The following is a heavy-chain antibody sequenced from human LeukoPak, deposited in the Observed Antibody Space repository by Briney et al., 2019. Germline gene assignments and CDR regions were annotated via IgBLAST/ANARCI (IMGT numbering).Heavy chain of an antibody. V-gene: IGHV3-23*01. CDR2: ISGSGDFT. CDR1: VFTFSNYA. CDR3: AKCTAGNAHYPIDY. D-gene: IGHD3-10*01. Sequence: PGGSLRLSCAASVFTFSNYAMTSVRQAPGKGLEWVSAISGSGDFTYYADSVKGRFTISRDNSRNTLSLQMNSLRADDTAVFYCAKCTAGNAHYPIDYWGQGALVTVSS. J-gene: IGHJ4*02.